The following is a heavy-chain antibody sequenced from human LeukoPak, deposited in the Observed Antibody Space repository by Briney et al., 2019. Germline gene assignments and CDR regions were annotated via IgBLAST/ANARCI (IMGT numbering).Heavy chain of an antibody. CDR2: INPNSGGT. J-gene: IGHJ4*02. V-gene: IGHV1-2*02. Sequence: ASVMVSCKASGYTFTGYYMHWVRQAPGQGLEWMGWINPNSGGTNYAQKFQGRVTMTRDTSISTAYMELSRLRSDDTAVYYCARGTIGVVVSARFDYWGQGTLVTVSS. CDR1: GYTFTGYY. CDR3: ARGTIGVVVSARFDY. D-gene: IGHD2-21*01.